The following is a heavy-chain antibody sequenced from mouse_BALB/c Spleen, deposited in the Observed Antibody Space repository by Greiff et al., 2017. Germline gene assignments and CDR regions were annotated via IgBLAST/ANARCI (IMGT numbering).Heavy chain of an antibody. D-gene: IGHD2-2*01. V-gene: IGHV5-15*02. CDR2: ISNLAYSI. Sequence: EVKVVESGGGLVQPGGSRKLSCAASGFTFSDYGMAWVRQAPGKGPEWVAFISNLAYSIYYADTVTGRFTISRENAKNTLYLEMSSLRSEDTAMYYCARDSVGYDLGTWFAYWGQGTLVTVSA. J-gene: IGHJ3*01. CDR1: GFTFSDYG. CDR3: ARDSVGYDLGTWFAY.